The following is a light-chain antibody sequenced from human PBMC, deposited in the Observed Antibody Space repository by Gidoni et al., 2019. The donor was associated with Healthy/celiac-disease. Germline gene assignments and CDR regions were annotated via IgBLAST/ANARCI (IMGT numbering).Light chain of an antibody. CDR2: EDN. Sequence: NFMLTQPHSVSESPGKTVTISCTRSSGSIASNYVQGYHQRPGSAPTTVLYEDNQRPSGVPDRFSGSIDSSSNSASLTISGLKTEDEADYYCQSYDSSNHVVFGGGTKLTVL. V-gene: IGLV6-57*04. CDR1: SGSIASNY. CDR3: QSYDSSNHVV. J-gene: IGLJ2*01.